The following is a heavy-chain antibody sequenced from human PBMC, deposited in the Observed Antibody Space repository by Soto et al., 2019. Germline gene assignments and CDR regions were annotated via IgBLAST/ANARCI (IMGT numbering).Heavy chain of an antibody. Sequence: PSATLTLTCSVSGGSISSYYWTWIRQPPGKGLEWIGHVHYSGTTKYNPSLKTRVTMSVDTSKNQVALTLSSVTAADTAVYYCARPYSTSWSVGVLHIWGLGTMVTVSS. V-gene: IGHV4-59*08. D-gene: IGHD6-6*01. CDR1: GGSISSYY. CDR3: ARPYSTSWSVGVLHI. J-gene: IGHJ3*02. CDR2: VHYSGTT.